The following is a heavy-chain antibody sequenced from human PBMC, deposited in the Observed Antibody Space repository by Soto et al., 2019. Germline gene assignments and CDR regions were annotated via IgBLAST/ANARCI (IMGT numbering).Heavy chain of an antibody. V-gene: IGHV4-34*01. J-gene: IGHJ4*02. Sequence: SETLSLTCAVYGGSFSGYYWSWIRQPPGKGLEWIGEINHSGSTNYNPSLKSRVTISVDTSKNQFSLKLSSVTAADTAVYYCARGLTAAAGTVPFDYWGQGTLVTVSS. D-gene: IGHD6-13*01. CDR1: GGSFSGYY. CDR2: INHSGST. CDR3: ARGLTAAAGTVPFDY.